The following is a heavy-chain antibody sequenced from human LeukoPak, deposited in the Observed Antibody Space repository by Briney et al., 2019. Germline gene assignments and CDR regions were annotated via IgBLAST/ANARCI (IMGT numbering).Heavy chain of an antibody. D-gene: IGHD6-6*01. V-gene: IGHV3-21*01. CDR2: ISSSSYI. CDR1: GFTFSDYS. Sequence: GALRLSCAASGFTFSDYSMNWVRQAPGKGLEWVSSISSSSYIYYADSVKGRFTISRDNAKNSLYLQMNSLRAEDTAVYYCARASYEYSSSSAMDYWGQGTLVTVSS. CDR3: ARASYEYSSSSAMDY. J-gene: IGHJ4*02.